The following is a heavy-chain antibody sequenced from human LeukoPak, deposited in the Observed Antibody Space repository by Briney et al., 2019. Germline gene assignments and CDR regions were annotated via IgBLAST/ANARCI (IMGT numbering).Heavy chain of an antibody. J-gene: IGHJ4*02. V-gene: IGHV4-59*01. CDR2: IYFSGTT. CDR3: VSGGSYLTK. D-gene: IGHD3-10*01. Sequence: PSETLSLTCTVSGGTISSYWSWLRQSPGEGLEWIGYIYFSGTTNYNPSLKSRLTITIDTSRNQFSLKLSSVTAADTAIYYCVSGGSYLTKWGQGTLVTVSS. CDR1: GGTISSY.